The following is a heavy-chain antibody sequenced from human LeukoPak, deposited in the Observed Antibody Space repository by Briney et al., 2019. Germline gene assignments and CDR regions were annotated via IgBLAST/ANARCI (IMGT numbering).Heavy chain of an antibody. V-gene: IGHV4-39*01. Sequence: SETLSVTCTLSVGSISSSSYYWGWIRQPPGAGREWLGSIYYSGSNYYNPPHKSRVTISVDMSKNHCSHKLSSFTAADTAVYYCARHRYSSGRYVWFDPWGQGTLVTVYS. CDR1: VGSISSSSYY. CDR2: IYYSGSN. J-gene: IGHJ5*02. CDR3: ARHRYSSGRYVWFDP. D-gene: IGHD6-19*01.